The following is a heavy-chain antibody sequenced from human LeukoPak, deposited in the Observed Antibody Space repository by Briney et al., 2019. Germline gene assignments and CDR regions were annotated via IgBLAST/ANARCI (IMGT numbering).Heavy chain of an antibody. CDR1: GGSISGGSYY. J-gene: IGHJ4*02. V-gene: IGHV4-39*07. Sequence: SETLSLTCTVSGGSISGGSYYWSWIRQPPGKGLEWIGSIYYSGSTYYNPSLKSRVTISVDTSKNQFSLKLSSVTAADTAVYYCARDGQTYDFWSGYYPYYFDYWGQGTLVTVSS. D-gene: IGHD3-3*01. CDR3: ARDGQTYDFWSGYYPYYFDY. CDR2: IYYSGST.